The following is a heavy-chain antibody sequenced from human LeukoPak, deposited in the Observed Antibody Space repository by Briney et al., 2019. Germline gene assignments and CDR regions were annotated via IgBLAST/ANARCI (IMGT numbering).Heavy chain of an antibody. CDR1: GGSISSYY. CDR2: IYTSGST. J-gene: IGHJ4*02. Sequence: SETLSLTCTVSGGSISSYYWSWIRQPPGKGLEWIGYIYTSGSTHYNPSLKSRVTISVDTSKNQFPLKLSSVTAADTAVYYCARRGGRNFGYWGQGTLVTVSS. CDR3: ARRGGRNFGY. D-gene: IGHD2-15*01. V-gene: IGHV4-4*09.